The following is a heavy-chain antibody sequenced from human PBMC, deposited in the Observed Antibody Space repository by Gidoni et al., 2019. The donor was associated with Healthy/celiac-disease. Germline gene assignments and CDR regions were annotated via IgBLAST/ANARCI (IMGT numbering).Heavy chain of an antibody. V-gene: IGHV3-30*03. CDR1: GFTFSSYG. CDR2: ISYDGSNK. D-gene: IGHD2-2*01. CDR3: ATDIVVVPAASIDAFDI. J-gene: IGHJ3*02. Sequence: QVQLVESGGGVVQPGRSLRLSCAASGFTFSSYGMHWVRQAPGKGLEWVAVISYDGSNKYYADSVKGRFTISRDNSKNTLYLQMNSLRAEDTAVYYCATDIVVVPAASIDAFDIWGQGTMVTVSS.